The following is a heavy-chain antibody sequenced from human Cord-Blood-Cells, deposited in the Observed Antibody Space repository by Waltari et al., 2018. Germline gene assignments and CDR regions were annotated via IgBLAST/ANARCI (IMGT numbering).Heavy chain of an antibody. D-gene: IGHD6-6*01. V-gene: IGHV1-2*02. CDR1: GYTYTGYY. J-gene: IGHJ3*02. Sequence: VQLVQSGAEVKKPGAAVKVSCQASGYTYTGYYMPWVRLAPGQGLEWLGWINPNSGGTNYAQKFQGRFTMTRDTSISTAYMELSRLRSDDTAVYYCARESIAARMEGTDAFDIWGQGTMVTVSS. CDR3: ARESIAARMEGTDAFDI. CDR2: INPNSGGT.